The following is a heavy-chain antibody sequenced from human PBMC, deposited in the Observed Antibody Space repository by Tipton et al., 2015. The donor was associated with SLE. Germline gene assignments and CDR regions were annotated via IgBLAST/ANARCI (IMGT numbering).Heavy chain of an antibody. Sequence: TLSLTCTVSGGSITSYYWSWIRQPPGKGLEWIGYIFYSGSTNYNPSLKSRVTISVDTSKNQLSLNLSSVTAADTAVYYCARDGSSSLYNWFDPWGQGTLVTVSS. CDR1: GGSITSYY. D-gene: IGHD6-13*01. V-gene: IGHV4-59*12. CDR3: ARDGSSSLYNWFDP. CDR2: IFYSGST. J-gene: IGHJ5*02.